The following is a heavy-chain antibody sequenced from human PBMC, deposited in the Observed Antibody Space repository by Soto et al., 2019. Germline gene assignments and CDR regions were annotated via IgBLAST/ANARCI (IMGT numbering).Heavy chain of an antibody. CDR1: GFSLSTSGMC. J-gene: IGHJ3*02. D-gene: IGHD3-22*01. Sequence: SGPTLVNPTQTLTLTCTFSGFSLSTSGMCVSWIRQPPGKALEWLARIDWDDDKYYSTSLKTRLTISKDTSKNQVVLTMTNRDPVDTATYYCARTRVTMIVVPEDAFGIWGQGTMVTVSS. CDR2: IDWDDDK. CDR3: ARTRVTMIVVPEDAFGI. V-gene: IGHV2-70*11.